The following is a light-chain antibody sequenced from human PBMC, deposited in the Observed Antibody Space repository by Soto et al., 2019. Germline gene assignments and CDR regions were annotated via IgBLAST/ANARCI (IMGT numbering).Light chain of an antibody. J-gene: IGKJ4*01. CDR1: QSVSSC. V-gene: IGKV3-11*01. CDR3: QQSSNWPLT. CDR2: DAS. Sequence: EIVLTQSXATLSLSPGERATLSCRASQSVSSCLAWYQQKPGQAPRLLIYDASNRATGIPARFXXXXXXXXXXXXISSLEPEDFAVYYCQQSSNWPLTFGGGTKVEXK.